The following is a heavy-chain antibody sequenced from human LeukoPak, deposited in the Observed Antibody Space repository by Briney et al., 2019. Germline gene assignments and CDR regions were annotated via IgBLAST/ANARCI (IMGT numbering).Heavy chain of an antibody. D-gene: IGHD4-11*01. CDR3: ARDLPLGARTHDYSNYGGY. CDR2: ISSSSSTI. Sequence: PGGSLRLSCAASGFTFSSYGMHWVRQAPGKGLEWVSYISSSSSTIYYADSAKGRFTISRDNAKNSLYLQMNSLRAEDTAVYYCARDLPLGARTHDYSNYGGYWGQGTLVTVSS. J-gene: IGHJ4*02. V-gene: IGHV3-48*01. CDR1: GFTFSSYG.